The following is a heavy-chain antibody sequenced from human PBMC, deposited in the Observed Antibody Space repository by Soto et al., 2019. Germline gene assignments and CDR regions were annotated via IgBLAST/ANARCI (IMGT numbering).Heavy chain of an antibody. D-gene: IGHD1-20*01. V-gene: IGHV1-24*01. CDR2: FDPGSGST. Sequence: QVQLVQSGAEVKKPGASVKVSCKVSGYSLTELSMHWVRQAPEKGLEWLGGFDPGSGSTVYAQRFEDSVRMTEDASAGTAFMDLGSLRSDDTAIYYCATRPRPYAPAIYNLTASLHYWCQGSVLTVSS. J-gene: IGHJ4*02. CDR1: GYSLTELS. CDR3: ATRPRPYAPAIYNLTASLHY.